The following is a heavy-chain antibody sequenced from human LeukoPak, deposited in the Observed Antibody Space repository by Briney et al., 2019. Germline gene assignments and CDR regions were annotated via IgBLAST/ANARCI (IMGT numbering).Heavy chain of an antibody. J-gene: IGHJ4*02. Sequence: GGSLRLSCVTSGFTFSSYSMHWVRQAPGKGLEWLAVIGYDGSQRYYADSVKGRLTVSRDNSKNTLYLQMNSLRFEDTAVYYCARRKQQLIDYWGQGTLVTVSS. CDR2: IGYDGSQR. CDR1: GFTFSSYS. CDR3: ARRKQQLIDY. V-gene: IGHV3-30*04. D-gene: IGHD6-13*01.